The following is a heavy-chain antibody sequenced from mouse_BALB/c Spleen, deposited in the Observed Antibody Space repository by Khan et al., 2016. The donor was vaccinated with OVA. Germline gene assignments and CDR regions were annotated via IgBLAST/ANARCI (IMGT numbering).Heavy chain of an antibody. CDR2: IWGDANT. J-gene: IGHJ4*01. D-gene: IGHD1-1*01. CDR1: GFSLDNFG. CDR3: AKFTAHYYSMDS. Sequence: QVQLKESGPGLVAPSESLSITCTVSGFSLDNFGVNWVRQPPGKGLEWLGVIWGDANTNSHSGLKSRLTINKYNSNSQVFLRLNRLQTYDTATYSSAKFTAHYYSMDSWGQGTSVTVSS. V-gene: IGHV2-3*01.